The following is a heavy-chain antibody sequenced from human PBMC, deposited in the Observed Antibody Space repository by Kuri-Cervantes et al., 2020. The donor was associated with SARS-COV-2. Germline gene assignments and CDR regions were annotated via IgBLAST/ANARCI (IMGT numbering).Heavy chain of an antibody. CDR3: ARVRGDYVP. J-gene: IGHJ5*02. CDR2: IYSGGST. CDR1: GFTVSSNY. D-gene: IGHD3-16*01. Sequence: GESLKISCAASGFTVSSNYMSWVRQAPGKGLEWVSLIYSGGSTYYADSVKGRFTISRDNSKNTLYPQMNSLRAEDTAVYYCARVRGDYVPWGQGTLVTVSS. V-gene: IGHV3-53*01.